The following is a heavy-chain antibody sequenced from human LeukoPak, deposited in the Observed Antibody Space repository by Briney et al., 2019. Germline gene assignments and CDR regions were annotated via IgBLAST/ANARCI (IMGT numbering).Heavy chain of an antibody. Sequence: GGSLRLSCAASGFTFSSYWMHWVRQAPGKGLVWVSRINSDGSSTSYADSVKSRFTISRDNAKNTLYLQMNSLRAEDTAVYYCARATTDDYGDPEDYFDYWGQGTLVTVSS. CDR3: ARATTDDYGDPEDYFDY. CDR1: GFTFSSYW. D-gene: IGHD4-17*01. V-gene: IGHV3-74*01. CDR2: INSDGSST. J-gene: IGHJ4*02.